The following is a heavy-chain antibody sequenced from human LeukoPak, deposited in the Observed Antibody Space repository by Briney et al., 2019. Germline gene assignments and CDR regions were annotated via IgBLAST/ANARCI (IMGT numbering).Heavy chain of an antibody. D-gene: IGHD5-18*01. Sequence: GGSLRLSCAASGFTFSSYWMHWVRQAPGKGLVWVSRINSDGNNTNYADSVKGRFTISRDDAKNTLYLQLNSLRAEDTAVYFCARGGSDTAMAHDYWGQGTLVTVSS. V-gene: IGHV3-74*01. CDR1: GFTFSSYW. CDR3: ARGGSDTAMAHDY. J-gene: IGHJ4*02. CDR2: INSDGNNT.